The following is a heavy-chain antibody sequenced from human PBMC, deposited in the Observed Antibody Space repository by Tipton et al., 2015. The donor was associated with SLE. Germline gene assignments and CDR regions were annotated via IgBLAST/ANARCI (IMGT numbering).Heavy chain of an antibody. Sequence: TLSLTCSVSGGSISSRSYYWGWIRQPPGMGLEWIGSIYYSGSTFHNPSLKSRLTISVDTSKNQFSLKLSSVTAADTAVYYCARGGPRGFWVIAIQARYFDYWGQGTLVTVSS. CDR2: IYYSGST. D-gene: IGHD2-21*01. CDR3: ARGGPRGFWVIAIQARYFDY. J-gene: IGHJ4*02. V-gene: IGHV4-39*07. CDR1: GGSISSRSYY.